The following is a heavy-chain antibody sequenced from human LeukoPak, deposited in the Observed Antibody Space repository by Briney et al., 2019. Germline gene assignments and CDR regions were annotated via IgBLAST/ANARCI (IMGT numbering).Heavy chain of an antibody. Sequence: GGSLRLSCAASGFTVSSNYMSWVRQAPGKGLEWVSVIYSGGSTYYADSVKGRFTISRDNSKNTLYLQMNSLRAGDTAVYYCARETTGYAILTGYYSPDYYYYYGMDVWGQGTTVTVSS. CDR3: ARETTGYAILTGYYSPDYYYYYGMDV. D-gene: IGHD3-9*01. CDR2: IYSGGST. CDR1: GFTVSSNY. J-gene: IGHJ6*02. V-gene: IGHV3-66*01.